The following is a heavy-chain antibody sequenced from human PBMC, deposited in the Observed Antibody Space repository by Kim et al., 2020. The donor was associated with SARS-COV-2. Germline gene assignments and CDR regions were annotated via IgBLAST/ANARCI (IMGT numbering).Heavy chain of an antibody. CDR2: T. D-gene: IGHD5-12*01. V-gene: IGHV1-46*01. J-gene: IGHJ4*02. Sequence: TSYAQKFQGRVTMTRDTSKSTVYMERSSLRSEDTAVYYCARGRGVATIDYWGQGTLVTVSS. CDR3: ARGRGVATIDY.